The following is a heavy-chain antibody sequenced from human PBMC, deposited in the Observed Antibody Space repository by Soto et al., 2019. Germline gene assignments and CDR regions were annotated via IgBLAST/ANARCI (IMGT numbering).Heavy chain of an antibody. CDR1: GGTFSSYA. CDR3: ASSSTIFGVVIIPLGYYGMDV. CDR2: IIPIFGTA. D-gene: IGHD3-3*01. Sequence: AASVKVSCKASGGTFSSYAISWVRQAPGQGLEWMGGIIPIFGTANYAQKFQGRVTITADKSTSTAYMELSSLRSEDTAVYYCASSSTIFGVVIIPLGYYGMDVWGQGTTVTVSS. J-gene: IGHJ6*02. V-gene: IGHV1-69*06.